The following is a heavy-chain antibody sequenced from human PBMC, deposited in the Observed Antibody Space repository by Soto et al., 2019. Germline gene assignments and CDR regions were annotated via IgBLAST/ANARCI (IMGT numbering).Heavy chain of an antibody. J-gene: IGHJ6*02. V-gene: IGHV1-69*01. CDR1: GGTFSSYA. Sequence: QVQLVQSGAEVKKPGSSVKVSCKASGGTFSSYAISWVRQAPGQGLEWMGGIIPIFGSANYAQKFQGRVTITADESTSTAYMDLSSVRSEDTAVYYCARDLKRYYYSSGYGYYYYGMDVWGQGTTVTVSS. D-gene: IGHD3-22*01. CDR3: ARDLKRYYYSSGYGYYYYGMDV. CDR2: IIPIFGSA.